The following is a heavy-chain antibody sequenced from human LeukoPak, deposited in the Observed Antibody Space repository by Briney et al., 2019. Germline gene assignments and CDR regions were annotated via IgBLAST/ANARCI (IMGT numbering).Heavy chain of an antibody. J-gene: IGHJ5*02. CDR1: GGSFSGYY. D-gene: IGHD6-6*01. CDR3: ASGRIAARPRVGLDWFDP. V-gene: IGHV4-34*01. CDR2: INHSGST. Sequence: SETLSLTCAVYGGSFSGYYWSWIRQPPGKGLEWIGEINHSGSTNYNPSLKSRVTISVDTSKNQFSLKLSSVTAADTAVYYCASGRIAARPRVGLDWFDPWGQGTLVTVSS.